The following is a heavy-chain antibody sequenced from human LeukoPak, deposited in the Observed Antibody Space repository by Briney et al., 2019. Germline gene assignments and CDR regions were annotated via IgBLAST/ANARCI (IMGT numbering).Heavy chain of an antibody. D-gene: IGHD4-17*01. CDR2: ISAYNGNT. V-gene: IGHV1-18*01. Sequence: ASVNLSYKASGYTFTSYGISWVRQAPGQGLEWMGWISAYNGNTNYAQKLQGRVTMTTDTSTSTAYMELRSLRSDDTAVYYCARLGGPEELSLHVYGAYEWFDYWGQGTLVTVSS. CDR3: ARLGGPEELSLHVYGAYEWFDY. CDR1: GYTFTSYG. J-gene: IGHJ5*01.